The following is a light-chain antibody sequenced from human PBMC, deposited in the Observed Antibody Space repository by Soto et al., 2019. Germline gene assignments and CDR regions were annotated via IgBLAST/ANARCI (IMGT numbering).Light chain of an antibody. V-gene: IGLV1-40*01. CDR2: GNS. Sequence: QSVLTQPPSVSGSPGQRVTISCTGTSSNIGADYDVHWYQQLPGTAPKLLIYGNSNRPSGVPDRFSGSKSGNSASLAITGLQADDEADYYCRSYASSLTLRVFGAGTKLTVL. CDR1: SSNIGADYD. J-gene: IGLJ1*01. CDR3: RSYASSLTLRV.